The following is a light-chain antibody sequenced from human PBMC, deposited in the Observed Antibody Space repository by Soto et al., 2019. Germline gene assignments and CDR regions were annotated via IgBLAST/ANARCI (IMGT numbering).Light chain of an antibody. J-gene: IGKJ4*01. CDR1: QSVSTN. CDR2: GAS. CDR3: QQYNDWPPLT. Sequence: EIVMTQSPATLSVSPWERATLSCRASQSVSTNLAWYQQTPGQAPRLLIYGASTRATGIPARFSGSGSGTEFTLTISSLQSEDFAVYYCQQYNDWPPLTFGGGTKVDIK. V-gene: IGKV3-15*01.